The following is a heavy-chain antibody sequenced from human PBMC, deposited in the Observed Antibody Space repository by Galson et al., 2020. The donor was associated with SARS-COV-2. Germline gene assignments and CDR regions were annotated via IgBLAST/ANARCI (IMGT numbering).Heavy chain of an antibody. Sequence: GASLKISCAASGFTFSSYWMSLVRQAPGKGLEWVSNIKQDGSEKYYVDSVKGRFTISRDNTKNSLYLQMNSLRAEDTAVYYCARDAYCSGGSCYFPGFDYWGQGTLVTGSS. V-gene: IGHV3-7*03. CDR3: ARDAYCSGGSCYFPGFDY. D-gene: IGHD2-15*01. CDR2: IKQDGSEK. CDR1: GFTFSSYW. J-gene: IGHJ4*02.